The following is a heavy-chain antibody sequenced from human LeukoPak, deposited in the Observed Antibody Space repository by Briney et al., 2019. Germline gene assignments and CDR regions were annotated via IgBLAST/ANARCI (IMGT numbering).Heavy chain of an antibody. J-gene: IGHJ4*02. V-gene: IGHV3-53*01. CDR2: IYSGGST. CDR3: ARLDWSYSFDY. D-gene: IGHD3/OR15-3a*01. CDR1: GFTVSSNY. Sequence: GGPLRLSCAASGFTVSSNYMSWVRQAPGKGLEWVSVIYSGGSTYYADSVKGRFTISRDNSKNTLYLQMNSLRAEDTAVYYYARLDWSYSFDYWGQGTLVTVSS.